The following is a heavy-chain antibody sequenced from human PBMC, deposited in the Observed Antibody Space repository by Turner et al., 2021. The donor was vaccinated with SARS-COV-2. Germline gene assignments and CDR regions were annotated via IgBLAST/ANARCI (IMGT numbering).Heavy chain of an antibody. CDR2: IRSSSSYI. CDR1: GFTFSRYS. J-gene: IGHJ3*02. Sequence: EVQLVESGGGLVKPGGSLRLSCAASGFTFSRYSMNWVRQAPGKGLEWVSSIRSSSSYIYYADSVKGRFTISRDNGKNSLYLQMNSLRAEDTAVYYCARDVPTYYYDSSGYYTDAFDIWGQGTMVTVSS. D-gene: IGHD3-22*01. CDR3: ARDVPTYYYDSSGYYTDAFDI. V-gene: IGHV3-21*01.